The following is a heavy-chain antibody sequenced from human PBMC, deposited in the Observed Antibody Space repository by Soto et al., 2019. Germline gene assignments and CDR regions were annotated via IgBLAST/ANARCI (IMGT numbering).Heavy chain of an antibody. CDR1: GVSSSSGGSS. V-gene: IGHV4-30-2*01. Sequence: QLQLQESGSGLVKPSPTLSLTCSVSGVSSSSGGSSWSWIRQPQGKGLEWIGYIYHSGSTSYNPSLNGRVTISVNSSKNQLSLKLSSVTAADTAGYYGASVPSPWGQGTLVTVSS. CDR3: ASVPSP. J-gene: IGHJ5*02. D-gene: IGHD2-2*01. CDR2: IYHSGST.